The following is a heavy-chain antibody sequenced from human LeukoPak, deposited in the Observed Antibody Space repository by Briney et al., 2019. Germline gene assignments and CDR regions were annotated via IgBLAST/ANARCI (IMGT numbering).Heavy chain of an antibody. CDR3: ARGDSVDYGDYIGWFDP. Sequence: GESLKISCKGSGYSFTSYWIGWVRQMPGKVLEWMGIIYPGDSDTRYSPSFQGQVTISADKSISTAYLQWSSLKASDTAMYYCARGDSVDYGDYIGWFDPWGQGTLVTVSS. J-gene: IGHJ5*02. CDR2: IYPGDSDT. CDR1: GYSFTSYW. V-gene: IGHV5-51*01. D-gene: IGHD4-17*01.